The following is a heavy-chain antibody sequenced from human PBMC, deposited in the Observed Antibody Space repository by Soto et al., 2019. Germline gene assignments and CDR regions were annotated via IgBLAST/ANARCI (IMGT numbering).Heavy chain of an antibody. D-gene: IGHD4-17*01. J-gene: IGHJ2*01. V-gene: IGHV3-23*01. CDR2: ISDGGGRT. CDR1: GFTFSSYA. CDR3: AKEKGKYGGDINGYFDL. Sequence: EVQLLESGGGLVQPGGSLRLSCAASGFTFSSYAMSWVRRAPGEGLEWVSGISDGGGRTSYADSVKGRFAVSRDNSKNTWSLQMNRLRGDDTAVYYGAKEKGKYGGDINGYFDLWGRGTLVTVSS.